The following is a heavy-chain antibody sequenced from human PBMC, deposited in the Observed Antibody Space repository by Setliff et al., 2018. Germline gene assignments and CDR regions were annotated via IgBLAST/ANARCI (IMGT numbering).Heavy chain of an antibody. CDR3: ARGNYAYWYFDL. CDR1: GGSISSDY. J-gene: IGHJ2*01. Sequence: PSETLSLTCVVSGGSISSDYWGWIRQPAGKGLEWIGRLSPSGNTNYSPSLKSRVTMSLDTSKNYFSLKLKSVTAADTAIHFCARGNYAYWYFDLWGRGTLVTVSA. D-gene: IGHD1-7*01. CDR2: LSPSGNT. V-gene: IGHV4-4*07.